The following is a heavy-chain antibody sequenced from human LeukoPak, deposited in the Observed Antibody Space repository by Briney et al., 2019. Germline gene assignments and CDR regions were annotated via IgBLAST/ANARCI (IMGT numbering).Heavy chain of an antibody. J-gene: IGHJ4*02. CDR1: GGSFSGYY. Sequence: KPSGTLSLTCAVYGGSFSGYYWSWVRQAPGKGLEWVSSISSSSSYIYYADSVKGRFTISRDNAKNSLYLQMNSLRAEDTAVYYCASLVGATHFDYWGQGTLVTVSS. CDR2: ISSSSSYI. V-gene: IGHV3-21*01. CDR3: ASLVGATHFDY. D-gene: IGHD1-26*01.